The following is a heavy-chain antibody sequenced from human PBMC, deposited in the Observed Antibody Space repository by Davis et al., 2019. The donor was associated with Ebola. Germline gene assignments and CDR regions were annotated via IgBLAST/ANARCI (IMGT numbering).Heavy chain of an antibody. J-gene: IGHJ4*02. CDR3: ARGLFGAVFDS. D-gene: IGHD3-10*01. V-gene: IGHV4-59*01. CDR2: VEHRGRT. Sequence: PSETLSLTCTVSGTSISPYYWSWIRQTPGKGLDWIGYVEHRGRTEYIPSFKSRLTISVDTSKYQFSLKLRSVTTAYTAVYYGARGLFGAVFDSWGQGALVTVSS. CDR1: GTSISPYY.